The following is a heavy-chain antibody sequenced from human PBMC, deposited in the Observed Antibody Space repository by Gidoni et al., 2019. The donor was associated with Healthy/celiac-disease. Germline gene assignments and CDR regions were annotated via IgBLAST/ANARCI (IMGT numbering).Heavy chain of an antibody. CDR2: SSSSSSYR. D-gene: IGHD4-17*01. CDR1: GFTFSSYS. J-gene: IGHJ4*02. CDR3: ARPDYGADVPY. V-gene: IGHV3-21*01. Sequence: EVQLVESGGGLVKPGGSLRLACEASGFTFSSYSMNWVRQAPGKGREWVSSSSSSSSYRYYADSVKGRFTISRDNAKNSLYLQMNSLRAEDTAVYYCARPDYGADVPYWGQGTLVTVSS.